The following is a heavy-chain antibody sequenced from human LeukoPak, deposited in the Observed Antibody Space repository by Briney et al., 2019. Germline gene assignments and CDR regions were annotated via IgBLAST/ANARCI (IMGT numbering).Heavy chain of an antibody. CDR1: GGSISSYY. J-gene: IGHJ5*02. V-gene: IGHV4-4*09. Sequence: PSETLSLTCTVSGGSISSYYWSWIRQPPGKGLEWIGYIYTSGSTNYNPSLKSRVTISVDTSKNQFSLKLSSVTAADTAVYYCARRWAGLFDPWGQGTLVTFSS. CDR3: ARRWAGLFDP. CDR2: IYTSGST. D-gene: IGHD5-24*01.